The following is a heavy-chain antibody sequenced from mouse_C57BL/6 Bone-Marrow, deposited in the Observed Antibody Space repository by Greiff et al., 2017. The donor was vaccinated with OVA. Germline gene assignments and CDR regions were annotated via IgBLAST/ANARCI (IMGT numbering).Heavy chain of an antibody. CDR2: IWTGGGT. J-gene: IGHJ1*03. CDR1: GFSLTSYA. Sequence: QVQLKQSGPGLVAPSQSLSITCTVSGFSLTSYAISWVRQPPGKGLEWLGVIWTGGGTNYNSALKSRLSISKDNSKSQVFLKMNSLQTDDTARYYCARNGIYYDYDGYWYFDVWGTGTTVTVSS. CDR3: ARNGIYYDYDGYWYFDV. D-gene: IGHD2-4*01. V-gene: IGHV2-9-1*01.